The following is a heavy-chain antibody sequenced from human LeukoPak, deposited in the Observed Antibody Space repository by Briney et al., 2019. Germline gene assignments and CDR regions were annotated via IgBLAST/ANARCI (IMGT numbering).Heavy chain of an antibody. CDR3: ARHEGGDLDFDY. V-gene: IGHV4-59*08. CDR1: GGSISYYY. Sequence: SQTLSLTCTVSGGSISYYYWSWIRQPPGEGLEWIGYIHYSGTTNYNPSLKSRVTVSVDTSKNQFSLNLSSVTAADTAVYYCARHEGGDLDFDYWGQGTLVTVSS. CDR2: IHYSGTT. J-gene: IGHJ4*02. D-gene: IGHD2-21*02.